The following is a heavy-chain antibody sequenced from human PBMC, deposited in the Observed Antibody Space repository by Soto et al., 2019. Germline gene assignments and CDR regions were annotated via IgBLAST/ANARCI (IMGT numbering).Heavy chain of an antibody. J-gene: IGHJ5*01. V-gene: IGHV1-69*13. CDR2: IIPIFGTA. CDR3: AKMTRGVVVISGGFDS. Sequence: SVKVSCKASGGTFNSYAINWVRQAPGQGLEWMGGIIPIFGTANYAQKFQGRVTITADESTSTGYMELSSLRSEDTAVYYCAKMTRGVVVISGGFDSWGQGTLVTVSS. D-gene: IGHD2-15*01. CDR1: GGTFNSYA.